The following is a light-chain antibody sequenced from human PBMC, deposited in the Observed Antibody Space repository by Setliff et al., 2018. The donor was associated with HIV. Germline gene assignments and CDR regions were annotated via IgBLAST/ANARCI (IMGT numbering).Light chain of an antibody. CDR3: QQRRTWPIT. J-gene: IGKJ3*01. Sequence: EIVMTQSPATLSVSPGERATLSCRTSQSINSNLAWYQQKPGQAPRLLIYGASTRATGIPARFSGSGSGTDFTLTISSLEPEDVAVYYCQQRRTWPITFGPGTKVDIK. CDR1: QSINSN. V-gene: IGKV3-15*01. CDR2: GAS.